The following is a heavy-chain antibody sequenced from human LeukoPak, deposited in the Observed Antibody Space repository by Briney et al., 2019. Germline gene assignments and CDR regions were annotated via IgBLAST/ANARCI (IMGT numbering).Heavy chain of an antibody. Sequence: SQTLSLTCAISGDSVSSNSAAWNWIRQSPSRGLEWLGRTYYRSKWYNDYAVSVKSRITINPDTSKNQFSLQLNSVTPEDTAVYYCARGSIRGSGSYSNWFDPWGQGTLVTVSS. V-gene: IGHV6-1*01. CDR3: ARGSIRGSGSYSNWFDP. CDR2: TYYRSKWYN. CDR1: GDSVSSNSAA. D-gene: IGHD3-10*01. J-gene: IGHJ5*02.